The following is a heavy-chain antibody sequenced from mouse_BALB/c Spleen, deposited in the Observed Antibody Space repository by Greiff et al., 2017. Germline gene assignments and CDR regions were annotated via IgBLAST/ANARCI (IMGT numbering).Heavy chain of an antibody. V-gene: IGHV1-4*01. Sequence: VQLQQSGAELATPGASVKMSCKASGYTFTSYWMHWVKQRPGQGLEWIGYINPSTGYTEYNQKFKDKATLTADKSSSTAYMQLSSLTSEDSAVYYCTRGSNYDYWGQGTTLTVSS. CDR3: TRGSNYDY. CDR1: GYTFTSYW. J-gene: IGHJ2*01. D-gene: IGHD2-5*01. CDR2: INPSTGYT.